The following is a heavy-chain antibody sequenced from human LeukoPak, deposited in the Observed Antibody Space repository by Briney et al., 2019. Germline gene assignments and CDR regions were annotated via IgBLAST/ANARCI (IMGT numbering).Heavy chain of an antibody. J-gene: IGHJ4*02. CDR1: GFTFSSYS. V-gene: IGHV3-21*01. CDR3: ARESYGDPSWDY. D-gene: IGHD4-17*01. Sequence: GGSLRLSCAASGFTFSSYSMNWVRQAPGKGLEWVSSISSSSSYIYYADSVKGRFTISRDNAKNSLYLQMNSLRAEDTAVYYCARESYGDPSWDYWGQGTLVTVSS. CDR2: ISSSSSYI.